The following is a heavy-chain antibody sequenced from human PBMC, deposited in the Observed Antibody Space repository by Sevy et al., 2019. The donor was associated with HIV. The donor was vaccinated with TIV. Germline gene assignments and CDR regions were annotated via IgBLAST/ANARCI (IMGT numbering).Heavy chain of an antibody. CDR2: ISYDGSNK. D-gene: IGHD2-15*01. CDR3: ARGLDAAPATDLWY. Sequence: GGSLRLSCAASGFTFSSYAMHWVRQAPGKGLEWVAVISYDGSNKYYADSVKGRFTISRDNSKNTLYLQMNSLRAEDTAVHYCARGLDAAPATDLWYWGQGTLVTVSS. J-gene: IGHJ4*02. V-gene: IGHV3-30-3*01. CDR1: GFTFSSYA.